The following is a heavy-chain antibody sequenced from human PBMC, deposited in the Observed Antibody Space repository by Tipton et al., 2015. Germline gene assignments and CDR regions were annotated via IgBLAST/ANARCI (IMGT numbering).Heavy chain of an antibody. CDR1: GFTFSIYG. Sequence: SLRLSCVASGFTFSIYGMHWVRQAPGKGLEWVALISYDGSNQYYVDSVKGRFTISRDNSKNTLYLQMNSLRAEDTAVYYCAKGYNILSIRGLGAFDIWGQGTMVTVSS. CDR2: ISYDGSNQ. D-gene: IGHD3-10*01. CDR3: AKGYNILSIRGLGAFDI. J-gene: IGHJ3*02. V-gene: IGHV3-30*18.